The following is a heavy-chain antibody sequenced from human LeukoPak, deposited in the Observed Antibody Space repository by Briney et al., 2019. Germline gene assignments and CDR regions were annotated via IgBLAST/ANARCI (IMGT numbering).Heavy chain of an antibody. D-gene: IGHD3-3*01. CDR3: ARDGTLRFLEWLSGGHNWFDP. J-gene: IGHJ5*02. Sequence: ASVKVSCKASGGTFSSYGISWVRQAPGQGLEWMGWISAYNGNTNYAQKLQGRVTMTTDTSTSTAYMELRSLRSDDTAVYYCARDGTLRFLEWLSGGHNWFDPWGQGTLVTVSS. CDR1: GGTFSSYG. CDR2: ISAYNGNT. V-gene: IGHV1-18*01.